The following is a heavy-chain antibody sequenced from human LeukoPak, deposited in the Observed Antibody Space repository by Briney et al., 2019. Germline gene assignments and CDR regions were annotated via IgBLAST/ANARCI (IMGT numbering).Heavy chain of an antibody. D-gene: IGHD1-26*01. V-gene: IGHV5-51*01. Sequence: GESLQISCQGSGYSFTSYWIGWVRQMPGKGLEWMGIIYPGDSDTRYSPSFQGQVTISADKSISTAYLQWSSLKASDTAMYYCARVLGSLNIYYYGMDVWGQGTTVTVSS. J-gene: IGHJ6*02. CDR3: ARVLGSLNIYYYGMDV. CDR1: GYSFTSYW. CDR2: IYPGDSDT.